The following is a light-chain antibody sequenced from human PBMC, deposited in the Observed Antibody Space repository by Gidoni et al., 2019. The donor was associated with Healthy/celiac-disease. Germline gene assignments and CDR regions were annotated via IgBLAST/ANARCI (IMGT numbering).Light chain of an antibody. CDR3: RQSYSTPRT. CDR2: AAS. J-gene: IGKJ1*01. CDR1: QSISSY. Sequence: DIQMTQSPSSLSSSVGERVTITCRASQSISSYLNWYQQKPGNDPKLLIYAASSLQSGVPSRFSGSGSCTAFSLTISSMQPADFATYYCRQSYSTPRTFGQXTQLEIK. V-gene: IGKV1-39*01.